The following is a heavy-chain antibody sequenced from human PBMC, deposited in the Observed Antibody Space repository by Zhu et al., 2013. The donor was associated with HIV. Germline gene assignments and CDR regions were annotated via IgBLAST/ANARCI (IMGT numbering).Heavy chain of an antibody. D-gene: IGHD2-8*02. V-gene: IGHV1-2*02. CDR2: VNPNSGAT. Sequence: QVQLVQSGAEVKKPGASLKVSCKASGYTFTGSYIHWVRQAPGQRLEWMGWVNPNSGATTYAQSFQDRVTMTRDTSITTAYMELSSLTSDDTAIYFCAKDHVGTGASFGGYYYMDLWGQGTTVTVSS. CDR1: GYTFTGSY. CDR3: AKDHVGTGASFGGYYYMDL. J-gene: IGHJ6*03.